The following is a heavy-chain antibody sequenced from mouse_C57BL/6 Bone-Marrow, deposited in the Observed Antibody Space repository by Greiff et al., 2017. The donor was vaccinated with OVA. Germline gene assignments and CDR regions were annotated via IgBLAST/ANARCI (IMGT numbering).Heavy chain of an antibody. CDR1: GYTFTDYN. CDR3: ARSSPSYYGSSPSYWYFDV. J-gene: IGHJ1*03. D-gene: IGHD1-1*01. CDR2: INPNNGGT. V-gene: IGHV1-18*01. Sequence: EVQVVESGPELVKPGASVKIPCKASGYTFTDYNMDWVKQSHGKSLEWIGDINPNNGGTIYNQKFKGKATLTVDKSSSTAYMELRSLTSEDTAVYYCARSSPSYYGSSPSYWYFDVWGTGTTVTVSS.